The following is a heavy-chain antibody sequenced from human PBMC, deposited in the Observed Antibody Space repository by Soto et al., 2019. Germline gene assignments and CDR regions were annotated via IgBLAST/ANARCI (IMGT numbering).Heavy chain of an antibody. CDR1: GFTFSSYS. V-gene: IGHV3-21*01. D-gene: IGHD4-17*01. CDR2: ISSSSSYI. CDR3: GSRLYGDYHFDY. J-gene: IGHJ4*02. Sequence: ESGGGLVKPGGSLRLSCAASGFTFSSYSMNWVRQAPGKGLEWVSSISSSSSYIYYADSVKGRFTISRDNAKNSLYLQMNSLRAEDTAVYYCGSRLYGDYHFDYWGQGTLVTVSS.